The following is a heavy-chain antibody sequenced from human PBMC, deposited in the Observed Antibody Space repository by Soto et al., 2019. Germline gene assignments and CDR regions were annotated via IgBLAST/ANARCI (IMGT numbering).Heavy chain of an antibody. CDR3: ARSRGGGEVDDY. J-gene: IGHJ4*02. CDR1: GGSISSYY. V-gene: IGHV4-59*01. CDR2: IYYSGST. D-gene: IGHD3-16*01. Sequence: SETLSLTCTVSGGSISSYYWSWIRQPPGKGLEWIGYIYYSGSTNYNPSLKSRVTISVDTSKNQFSLKLSSVTAADTAVYYCARSRGGGEVDDYWGQGTLVTVSS.